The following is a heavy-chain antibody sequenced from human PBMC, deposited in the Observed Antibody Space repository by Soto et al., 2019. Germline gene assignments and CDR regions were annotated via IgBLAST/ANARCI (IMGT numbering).Heavy chain of an antibody. J-gene: IGHJ6*02. V-gene: IGHV1-58*01. CDR1: GFTFTSSA. CDR2: IVVGSGNT. D-gene: IGHD6-19*01. Sequence: SVKVSCKASGFTFTSSAVQWVRQARGPRLEWIGWIVVGSGNTNYAQKFQERVTITRDMSTSTAYMELSSLRSEDTAVYYCALTYIAVAGTSYYYGMDVWGQGTTVTVSS. CDR3: ALTYIAVAGTSYYYGMDV.